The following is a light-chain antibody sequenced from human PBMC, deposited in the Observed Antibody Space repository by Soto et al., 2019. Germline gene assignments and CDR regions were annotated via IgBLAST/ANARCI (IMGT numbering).Light chain of an antibody. V-gene: IGLV2-14*03. J-gene: IGLJ2*01. CDR3: TSWTTSTTMI. Sequence: QSALTQPASVSGSPGQSITISCTGTSSDIGAYNYVSWYQQHPGKAPKLMIYDVNIRPSGVSNRFSGSKSGNTASLTISGLQAEDEADYYCTSWTTSTTMIFGGGIKLTVL. CDR2: DVN. CDR1: SSDIGAYNY.